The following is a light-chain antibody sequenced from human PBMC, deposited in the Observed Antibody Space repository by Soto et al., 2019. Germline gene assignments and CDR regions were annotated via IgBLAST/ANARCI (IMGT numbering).Light chain of an antibody. J-gene: IGKJ2*01. CDR3: QQSYTTPYT. V-gene: IGKV1-39*01. CDR2: CAS. Sequence: DIQMTQSPSSLSASVGDRVTITCRASKSIRSYLNWYHQKPGKTPQLLIYCASNLQRGAPSRFTGSGSGTHFTLTIISLQPEDVATYYCQQSYTTPYTFGQGTKLEIK. CDR1: KSIRSY.